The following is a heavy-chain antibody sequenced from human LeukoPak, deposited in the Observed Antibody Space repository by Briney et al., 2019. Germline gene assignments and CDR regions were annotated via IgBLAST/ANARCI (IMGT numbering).Heavy chain of an antibody. CDR1: GYTFTNYY. CDR2: INPSGGSV. D-gene: IGHD3-3*01. V-gene: IGHV1-46*01. J-gene: IGHJ6*02. Sequence: ASVKVSCKASGYTFTNYYMHWVRQAPGQGLEWMGIINPSGGSVSPAQKFQGRVTMTRDTSTSTVYMELSSLRSEDTAVYYCARDIAPPLDGFLEWLPHYYYYYGMDVWGQGTTVTVSS. CDR3: ARDIAPPLDGFLEWLPHYYYYYGMDV.